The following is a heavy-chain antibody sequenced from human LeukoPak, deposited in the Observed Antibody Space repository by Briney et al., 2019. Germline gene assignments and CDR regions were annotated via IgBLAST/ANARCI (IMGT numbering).Heavy chain of an antibody. CDR3: ARPRITMVRGVIPPYYFDY. V-gene: IGHV1-18*01. D-gene: IGHD3-10*01. CDR1: GYTFTSYG. J-gene: IGHJ4*02. CDR2: ISAYNGNT. Sequence: GASGKVSCKASGYTFTSYGISWVRQAPGQGLEWMGWISAYNGNTNYAQKLQGRVTMTTDTSTSTAYMELRSLRSDDTAVYYCARPRITMVRGVIPPYYFDYWGQGTLVTVSP.